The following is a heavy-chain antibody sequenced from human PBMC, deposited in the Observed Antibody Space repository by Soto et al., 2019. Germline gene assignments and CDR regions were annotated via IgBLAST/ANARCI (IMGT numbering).Heavy chain of an antibody. D-gene: IGHD2-8*01. V-gene: IGHV4-4*07. Sequence: SETLSLTCTVSGGSISSYYWSWIRQPAGKGLEWIGRIYTSGSTNYNPSLKSRVTMSVDTSKNQFSLKLSSVTAADTAVYYCARGDHGPRRFYFDTWGQGTLVTVSS. CDR1: GGSISSYY. CDR2: IYTSGST. CDR3: ARGDHGPRRFYFDT. J-gene: IGHJ4*02.